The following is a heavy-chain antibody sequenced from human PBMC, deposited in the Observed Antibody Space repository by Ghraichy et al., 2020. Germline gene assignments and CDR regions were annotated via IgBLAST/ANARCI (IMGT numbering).Heavy chain of an antibody. CDR3: ASEKFGGYSGSHEYFQH. J-gene: IGHJ1*01. CDR2: IHSDGSST. Sequence: GGSLRLSCVASGFTFSIYWMHWVRQAPGKGLVWVSRIHSDGSSTTYADSVKGRFTISRDNAKNTLYLEMNSLRVEDTAVYYCASEKFGGYSGSHEYFQHWGQGTLVTVSS. CDR1: GFTFSIYW. D-gene: IGHD1-26*01. V-gene: IGHV3-74*01.